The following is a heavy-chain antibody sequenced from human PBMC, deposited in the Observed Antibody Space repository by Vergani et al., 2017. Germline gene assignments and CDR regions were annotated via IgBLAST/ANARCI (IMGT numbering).Heavy chain of an antibody. CDR3: AIYDFWSGYNGNWFDP. Sequence: QLQLQESGPGLVKPSETLSLTCTVSGGSISSSSYYWGWIRQPPGKGLEWIGSIYYSGSTYYNPSLKSRVTISVDTSKNQFSLKLSSVTAAVTAVYYCAIYDFWSGYNGNWFDPWGQGTLVTVSS. J-gene: IGHJ5*02. CDR1: GGSISSSSYY. V-gene: IGHV4-39*01. CDR2: IYYSGST. D-gene: IGHD3-3*01.